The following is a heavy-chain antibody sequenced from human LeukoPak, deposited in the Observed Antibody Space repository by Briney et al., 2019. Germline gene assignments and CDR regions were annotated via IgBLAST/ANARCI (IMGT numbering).Heavy chain of an antibody. CDR1: GGSIDNYY. CDR3: ARHDPSKNGAYDI. Sequence: TSETLSLTCTVSGGSIDNYYWSWIRQPPGKGPGWIGYIYYSGTTSYNPSLTSRVTISVDTSKNQFSLKLTSVTAADTAVYYCARHDPSKNGAYDIWGQGAMVTVSS. D-gene: IGHD4-11*01. J-gene: IGHJ3*02. CDR2: IYYSGTT. V-gene: IGHV4-59*08.